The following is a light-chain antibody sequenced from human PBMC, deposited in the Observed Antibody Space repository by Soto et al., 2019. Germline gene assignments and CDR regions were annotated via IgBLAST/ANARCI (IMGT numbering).Light chain of an antibody. CDR2: LNSDGSH. Sequence: QLVLTQSPSASASLGASVKLTCTLSSGHSSYAIAWHQQQPEKGPRYLMKLNSDGSHSKGDGIPDRFSGSSSGAERYLTIPRLQLEDETNYYCQPWGTGIHYVFGTGTKVTVL. V-gene: IGLV4-69*01. CDR1: SGHSSYA. CDR3: QPWGTGIHYV. J-gene: IGLJ1*01.